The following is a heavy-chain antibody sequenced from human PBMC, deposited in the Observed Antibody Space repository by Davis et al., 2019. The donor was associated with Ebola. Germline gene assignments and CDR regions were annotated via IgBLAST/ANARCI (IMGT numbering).Heavy chain of an antibody. CDR2: INHSGRT. Sequence: PSETLSLTCVVYGESVSGIYWTWTRQSPGKGLEWIGEINHSGRTFYNPSLKSRVTVSLDTSQNHFSLRLTSVTAADTAMYYCTSRPIRSVSGGLDSWGQGTLVIVSS. D-gene: IGHD3-16*01. V-gene: IGHV4-34*01. CDR3: TSRPIRSVSGGLDS. J-gene: IGHJ4*02. CDR1: GESVSGIY.